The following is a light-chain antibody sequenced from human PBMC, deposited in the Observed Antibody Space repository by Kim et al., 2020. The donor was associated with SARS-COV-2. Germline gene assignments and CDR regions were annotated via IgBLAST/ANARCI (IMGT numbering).Light chain of an antibody. Sequence: ASVGDSVTITCRASQDINRYLAWYQQKPGKAPTLLIYSASTLQSGVPSRFSGSESGTDFTLTISSLQPEDFATYYCQQLNDFPHTFGQGTKVDIK. CDR3: QQLNDFPHT. CDR1: QDINRY. CDR2: SAS. V-gene: IGKV1-9*01. J-gene: IGKJ1*01.